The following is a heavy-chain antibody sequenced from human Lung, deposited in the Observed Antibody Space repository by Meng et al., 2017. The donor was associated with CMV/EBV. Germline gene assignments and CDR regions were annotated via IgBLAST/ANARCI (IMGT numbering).Heavy chain of an antibody. V-gene: IGHV4-34*01. J-gene: IGHJ3*02. D-gene: IGHD4-23*01. Sequence: GSLRLXCAFHGDSFSGYYWSWIRQPPGQGLEWIGEINHGGSANYNSSLQTRLNISIDTPKNQFSLEMRSVTAADTAVYYCARRRRWSLVRLGAFDMWGQGKXVXVSS. CDR3: ARRRRWSLVRLGAFDM. CDR2: INHGGSA. CDR1: GDSFSGYY.